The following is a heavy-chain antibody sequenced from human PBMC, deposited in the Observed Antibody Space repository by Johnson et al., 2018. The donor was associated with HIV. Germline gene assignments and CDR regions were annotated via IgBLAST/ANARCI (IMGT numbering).Heavy chain of an antibody. V-gene: IGHV3-30*18. Sequence: QLVESGGGVVQPGRSLRLSCAASGFTFSRYGIHWVRQAPGKGLEWVAVISNDGSNKYYADSVKGRFTISRDNSKNTLFLQMNSLRAEDTAVYYCAKERYMGSTTLADAFDMWGQGTMVTVSS. J-gene: IGHJ3*02. CDR3: AKERYMGSTTLADAFDM. D-gene: IGHD1-26*01. CDR2: ISNDGSNK. CDR1: GFTFSRYG.